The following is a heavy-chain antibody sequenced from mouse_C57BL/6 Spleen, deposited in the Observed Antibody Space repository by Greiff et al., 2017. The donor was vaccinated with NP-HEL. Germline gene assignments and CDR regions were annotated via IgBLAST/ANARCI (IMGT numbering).Heavy chain of an antibody. J-gene: IGHJ2*01. V-gene: IGHV1-76*01. CDR2: IYPGSGNT. CDR3: ARDGSSYFDY. CDR1: GYTFTDYY. Sequence: VKLMESGAELVRPGASVKLSCKASGYTFTDYYINWVKQRPGQGLEWIARIYPGSGNTYYNEKFKGKATLTAEKSSSTAYMQLSSLTSEDSAVYFCARDGSSYFDYWGQGTTLTVSS. D-gene: IGHD1-1*01.